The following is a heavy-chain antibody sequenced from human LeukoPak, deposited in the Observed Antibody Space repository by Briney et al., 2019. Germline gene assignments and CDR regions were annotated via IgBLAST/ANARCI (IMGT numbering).Heavy chain of an antibody. CDR2: IIPIFGTA. V-gene: IGHV1-69*13. CDR3: ARTPAKRLGRFDY. CDR1: GGTFSSYA. J-gene: IGHJ4*02. Sequence: ASVKVSCKASGGTFSSYAISWVRQAPGQGLEWMGGIIPIFGTANYAQKFQGRVTITADESTSTAYMELSSLRSEDTAVYYCARTPAKRLGRFDYWGQGTLVTVSS. D-gene: IGHD6-25*01.